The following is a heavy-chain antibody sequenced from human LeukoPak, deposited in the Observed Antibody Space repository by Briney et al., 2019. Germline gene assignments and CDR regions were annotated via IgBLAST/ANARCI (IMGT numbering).Heavy chain of an antibody. J-gene: IGHJ4*02. CDR1: GFTFTDYA. CDR3: AKARTPYNSGFDY. CDR2: ISASGNTT. V-gene: IGHV3-23*01. D-gene: IGHD6-19*01. Sequence: GGSLRLSCAASGFTFTDYAMGWVRQAPGRGLEWASTISASGNTTYYADSVRGRFTISRDNSKNTLSLQMSSLRAEDTAVYYCAKARTPYNSGFDYWGQGTLVAVSS.